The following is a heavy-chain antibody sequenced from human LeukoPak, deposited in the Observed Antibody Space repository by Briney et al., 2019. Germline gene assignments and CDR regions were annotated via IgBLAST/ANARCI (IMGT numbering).Heavy chain of an antibody. D-gene: IGHD3-9*01. CDR2: IIPIFGTA. Sequence: GASVKVSCKASGGTFSSYAISWVRQAPGQGLEWMGGIIPIFGTANYAQKFQGRVTITADESTSTAYMELSSLRSEDTAVYYCARAHVLRYFDWFHGLPDYWGQGTLVTVSS. CDR1: GGTFSSYA. V-gene: IGHV1-69*13. J-gene: IGHJ4*02. CDR3: ARAHVLRYFDWFHGLPDY.